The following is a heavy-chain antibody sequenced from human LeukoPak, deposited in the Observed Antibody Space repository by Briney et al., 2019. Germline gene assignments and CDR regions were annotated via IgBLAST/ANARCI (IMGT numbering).Heavy chain of an antibody. CDR3: ARAPDGGELGDY. Sequence: SETLSLTCAVSGGSISSSNWWSWVRQPPGKGLEWIGEIYHSGSTNYNPSLKSRVTISVDKSKHQFSLKLSSVTAADTAVYYCARAPDGGELGDYWGQGTLVTVSS. CDR2: IYHSGST. V-gene: IGHV4-4*02. J-gene: IGHJ4*02. CDR1: GGSISSSNW. D-gene: IGHD3-10*01.